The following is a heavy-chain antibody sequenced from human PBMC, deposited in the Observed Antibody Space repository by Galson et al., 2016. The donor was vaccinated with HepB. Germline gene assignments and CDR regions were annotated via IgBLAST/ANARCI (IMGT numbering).Heavy chain of an antibody. Sequence: SLRLSCAASGFTFNSYAMTWVRQGPGKGLEWVSTIVIGGSTHYTESVKGRFTISRDNSKSTVYLQMISLRAEDTAVYYCARAKLLWVGELPYYNYAMDVWGPGTTVTVS. CDR3: ARAKLLWVGELPYYNYAMDV. CDR2: IVIGGST. J-gene: IGHJ6*02. CDR1: GFTFNSYA. D-gene: IGHD3-10*01. V-gene: IGHV3-23*01.